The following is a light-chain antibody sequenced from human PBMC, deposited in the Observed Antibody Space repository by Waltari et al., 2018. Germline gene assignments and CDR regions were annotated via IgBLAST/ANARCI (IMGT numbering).Light chain of an antibody. J-gene: IGKJ1*01. CDR2: AAS. CDR1: QSISSY. V-gene: IGKV1-39*01. CDR3: QQSYSTPRT. Sequence: DIQMTQSPSSLSASVGDRVTITCRASQSISSYLNWSQQKPGKAPKLLIYAASSLQSGVPSRFGVSGSGTDFTITISSLQPEDFATYYCQQSYSTPRTFGQGTKVEIK.